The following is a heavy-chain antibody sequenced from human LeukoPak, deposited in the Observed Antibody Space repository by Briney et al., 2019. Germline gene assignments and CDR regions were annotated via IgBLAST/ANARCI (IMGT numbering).Heavy chain of an antibody. V-gene: IGHV4-39*07. Sequence: SETLSLTRTVSGGSISSSSYHWGWIRQPPGKGLEWIGSIYYSGSTYYNPSLKSRVTISVDTSKNQFSLKMSSVTAADTAVYYCAFIVWDKEGYFDYWGQGTLVTVSS. CDR3: AFIVWDKEGYFDY. J-gene: IGHJ4*02. D-gene: IGHD3-16*02. CDR2: IYYSGST. CDR1: GGSISSSSYH.